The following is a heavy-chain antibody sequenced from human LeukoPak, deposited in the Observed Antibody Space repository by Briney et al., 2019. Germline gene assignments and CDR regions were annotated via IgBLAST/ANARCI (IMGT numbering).Heavy chain of an antibody. CDR2: IYHSGST. CDR3: ARDGLLWFGDSTNY. D-gene: IGHD3-10*01. CDR1: GYSISSGYY. J-gene: IGHJ4*02. Sequence: SETLSLTCAVSGYSISSGYYWGWIRQPPGKGLEWIGSIYHSGSTYYNPSLKSRGTISVDTSKNQFSLKLSSVTAADTAVYYCARDGLLWFGDSTNYWGQGTLVTVSS. V-gene: IGHV4-38-2*02.